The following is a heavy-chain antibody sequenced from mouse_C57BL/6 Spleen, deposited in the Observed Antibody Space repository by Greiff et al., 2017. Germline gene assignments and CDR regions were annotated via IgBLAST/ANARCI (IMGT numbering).Heavy chain of an antibody. CDR3: TEGGGYFDY. Sequence: VQLQQSGAELVRPGASVTLSCTASGFNIKDDYMHWVKQRPEQGLEWIGWIDPENGDTEYASKFQGQATITADTSSNTAYLQLSSLTSEDTAVYYCTEGGGYFDYWGQGTTLTVSS. CDR1: GFNIKDDY. V-gene: IGHV14-4*01. CDR2: IDPENGDT. J-gene: IGHJ2*01. D-gene: IGHD3-3*01.